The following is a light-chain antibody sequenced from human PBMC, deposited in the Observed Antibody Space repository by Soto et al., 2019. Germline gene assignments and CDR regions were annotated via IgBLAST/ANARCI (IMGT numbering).Light chain of an antibody. CDR1: QSASGW. J-gene: IGKJ1*01. V-gene: IGKV1-5*03. CDR3: QQWNSYSWT. CDR2: KAS. Sequence: DIQLTQSPSTLSASVGDIVIITCRASQSASGWLAWSQQKPGKAPKLLIYKASTLKSGVPSRFSGSASGTEFTLPISSLQPVDFATHYRQQWNSYSWTFGQGTKVEI.